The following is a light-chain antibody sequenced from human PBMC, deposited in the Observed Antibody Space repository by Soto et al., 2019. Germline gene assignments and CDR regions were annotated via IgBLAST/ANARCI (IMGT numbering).Light chain of an antibody. Sequence: QSALTQPPSASGSPGQSVTISCTGTSSDVGNYNYVSWYQQHPGKAPRLMIYQVNKRPSGVPDRFSGSKSGNTASLTVSGLQAEDEADYYCTSYSGVNQVLFGEGTMVTVL. CDR1: SSDVGNYNY. V-gene: IGLV2-8*01. CDR3: TSYSGVNQVL. J-gene: IGLJ3*02. CDR2: QVN.